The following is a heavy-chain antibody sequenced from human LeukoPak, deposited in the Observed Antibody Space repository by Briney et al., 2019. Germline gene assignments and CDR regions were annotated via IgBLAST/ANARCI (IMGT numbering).Heavy chain of an antibody. CDR1: GGSISGSGNY. CDR3: ARHDDNSVNDWPDGFDI. J-gene: IGHJ3*02. Sequence: SETLSHTCTVSGGSISGSGNYWGWIRQPPGKGLEWIGSVYYSGRTHYNPSLKSRVTISGDTSNNRFSLKVISMTAADTAVYYCARHDDNSVNDWPDGFDIWGQGTMVTVSS. V-gene: IGHV4-39*01. CDR2: VYYSGRT. D-gene: IGHD5/OR15-5a*01.